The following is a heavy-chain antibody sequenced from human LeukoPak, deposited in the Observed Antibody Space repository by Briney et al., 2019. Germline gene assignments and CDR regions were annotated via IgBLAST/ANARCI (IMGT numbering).Heavy chain of an antibody. CDR3: ASGGYDILTGYRRPYYFDY. D-gene: IGHD3-9*01. Sequence: SQTLSLTCTVSGGSISSGGYYWSWIRQHPGKGLEWIGYIYYSGSTYYNPSLKSRVTISVDTSKNQFSLKLSSVTAADTAVYYCASGGYDILTGYRRPYYFDYWGQGTLVTVSS. CDR2: IYYSGST. J-gene: IGHJ4*02. CDR1: GGSISSGGYY. V-gene: IGHV4-31*03.